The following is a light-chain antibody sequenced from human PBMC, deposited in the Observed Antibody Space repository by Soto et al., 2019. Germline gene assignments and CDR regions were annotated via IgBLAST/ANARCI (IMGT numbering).Light chain of an antibody. Sequence: DIQMTQSPSTLSASVGDRVTITCRASQSISSWLAWYQQKTGKAPKLLIYDAFSLENGVPSMFSGSGSGTEFTLTISSLQPDDFATYYCQQYNSYSWTFGQGTKVEIK. V-gene: IGKV1-5*01. CDR2: DAF. CDR1: QSISSW. CDR3: QQYNSYSWT. J-gene: IGKJ1*01.